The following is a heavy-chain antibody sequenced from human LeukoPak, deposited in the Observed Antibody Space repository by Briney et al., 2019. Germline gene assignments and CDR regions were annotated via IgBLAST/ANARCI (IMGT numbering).Heavy chain of an antibody. V-gene: IGHV4-34*01. CDR1: GGSFSGYY. Sequence: PSETLSLTCAVYGGSFSGYYWSWIRQPPGKGLEWIGEINHSGSTNYNPSLKSRVTISVDTSKNQFSLKLSSVTAADTAVYYCARRDSGSYEAFDIWGQGTMVTVSS. CDR2: INHSGST. CDR3: ARRDSGSYEAFDI. J-gene: IGHJ3*02. D-gene: IGHD1-26*01.